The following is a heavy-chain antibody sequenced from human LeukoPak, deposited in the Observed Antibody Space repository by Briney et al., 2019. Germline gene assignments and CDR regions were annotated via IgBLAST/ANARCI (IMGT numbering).Heavy chain of an antibody. CDR3: ARDQGLYSNYVWFDP. CDR2: INPNSGGT. V-gene: IGHV1-2*04. CDR1: GYTFTSYY. D-gene: IGHD4-11*01. Sequence: TSVRVSCKPSGYTFTSYYMHWVRQAPGQGLEWMGWINPNSGGTNYAQKFQGWVTMTRDTSISTAYMELSSLRSEDTAVYYCARDQGLYSNYVWFDPWGQGTLVTVSS. J-gene: IGHJ5*02.